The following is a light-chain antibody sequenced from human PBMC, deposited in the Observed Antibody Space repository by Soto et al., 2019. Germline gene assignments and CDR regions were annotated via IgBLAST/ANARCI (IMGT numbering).Light chain of an antibody. CDR3: QVWHSTSVRV. CDR2: DDR. CDR1: NIGAKG. Sequence: SYELTQPPSVSVAPGQTASITCGGNNIGAKGVHWYQQKNPGQAPVLVVFDDRARPSAIPERFSGSNSGNTATLTISRVEAGDEADYYCQVWHSTSVRVFGGGTKLTGL. V-gene: IGLV3-21*02. J-gene: IGLJ2*01.